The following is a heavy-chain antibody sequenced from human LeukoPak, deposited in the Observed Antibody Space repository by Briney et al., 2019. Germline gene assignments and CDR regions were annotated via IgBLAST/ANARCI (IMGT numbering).Heavy chain of an antibody. CDR1: GGSISSSSYY. Sequence: SETLSLTFTVSGGSISSSSYYWGWIRQPPGKGLEWIGSIYYSGSTYYNPSLKSRVTISVDTSKNQFSLKLSSVTAADTAVYYCAREAVVVVASGSEFDPWGQGTLVTVSS. D-gene: IGHD2-15*01. CDR3: AREAVVVVASGSEFDP. CDR2: IYYSGST. J-gene: IGHJ5*02. V-gene: IGHV4-39*07.